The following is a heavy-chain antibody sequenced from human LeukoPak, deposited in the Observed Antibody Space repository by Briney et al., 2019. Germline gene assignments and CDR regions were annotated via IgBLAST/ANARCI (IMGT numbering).Heavy chain of an antibody. V-gene: IGHV4-31*03. CDR1: GRSISRGGYY. CDR2: IYYSGST. Sequence: PSETLSLTCTVSGRSISRGGYYWSWIRQHPGKGLEWIGYIYYSGSTYYNPSLKSRVTRTVDTSKYQFCLKLSSVSVADTAVYFCARQNLLRDFDYWGQGTLVTVSS. D-gene: IGHD3-22*01. J-gene: IGHJ4*02. CDR3: ARQNLLRDFDY.